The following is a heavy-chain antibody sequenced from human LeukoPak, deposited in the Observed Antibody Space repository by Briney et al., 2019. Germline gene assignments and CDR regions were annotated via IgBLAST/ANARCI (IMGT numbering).Heavy chain of an antibody. CDR3: ARADSNYDSGYYAFDI. D-gene: IGHD4-11*01. CDR1: GGSISSYD. CDR2: ISRSGNT. V-gene: IGHV4-59*12. Sequence: PSETLSLTCTVSGGSISSYDWSWIRQPPGRGLEWIAYISRSGNTNYNPSLKSRVTISADTSKNQFSLKLSPVTAADTAVYYCARADSNYDSGYYAFDIWGQGTMVTVSS. J-gene: IGHJ3*02.